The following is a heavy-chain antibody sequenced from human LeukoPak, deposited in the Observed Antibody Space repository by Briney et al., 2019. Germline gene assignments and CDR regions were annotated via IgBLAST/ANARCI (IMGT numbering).Heavy chain of an antibody. CDR3: ARAFVVVPAATPASDGMDV. Sequence: SETLSLTCTVSGGSISSYYWSWIRQPPGKGLEWIGYIYYSGSTNYNPSLKSRVTISVDKSKNQFSLKLSSVTAADTAVYYCARAFVVVPAATPASDGMDVWGQGTTVTVSS. CDR1: GGSISSYY. D-gene: IGHD2-2*01. V-gene: IGHV4-59*12. CDR2: IYYSGST. J-gene: IGHJ6*02.